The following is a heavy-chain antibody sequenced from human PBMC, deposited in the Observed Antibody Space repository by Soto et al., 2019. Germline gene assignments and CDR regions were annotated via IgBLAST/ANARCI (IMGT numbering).Heavy chain of an antibody. CDR1: GYTFTSYG. CDR2: ISAYNGNT. D-gene: IGHD6-6*01. J-gene: IGHJ6*02. CDR3: ARAHSSFSASGMDV. V-gene: IGHV1-18*01. Sequence: GASVKVSCKASGYTFTSYGISWVRQAPGQGLEWMGWISAYNGNTNYAQKLQGRVTMTTDTSTSTAYMELRSLRSDDTAVYYWARAHSSFSASGMDVWGQGTTVTVSS.